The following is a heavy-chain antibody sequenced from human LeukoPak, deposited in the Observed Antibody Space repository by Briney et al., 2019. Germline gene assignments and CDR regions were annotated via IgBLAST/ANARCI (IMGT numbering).Heavy chain of an antibody. CDR3: ASGELLPNRFDP. J-gene: IGHJ5*02. D-gene: IGHD1-26*01. Sequence: GGSLRLSCAASGFTFSSYSMNWVRQAPGKGLEWVSSISSSSSYIYYAGSVKGRFTISRDNAKNSLYLQMNSLRAEDTAVYYCASGELLPNRFDPWGQGTLVTVSS. V-gene: IGHV3-21*01. CDR2: ISSSSSYI. CDR1: GFTFSSYS.